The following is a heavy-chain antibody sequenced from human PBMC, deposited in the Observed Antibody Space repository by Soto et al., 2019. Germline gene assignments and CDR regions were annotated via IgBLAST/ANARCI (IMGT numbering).Heavy chain of an antibody. CDR1: GGTFSSYA. J-gene: IGHJ6*02. D-gene: IGHD3-9*01. CDR2: IIPIFGTA. Sequence: GASVKVSCKASGGTFSSYAISWVRQAPGQGLEWMGGIIPIFGTANYAQKFQGRVTITADKSTSTAYMELSSLRSEDTAVYYCARAWLRYFDWLLYYGMDVWGQGTTVTVSS. V-gene: IGHV1-69*06. CDR3: ARAWLRYFDWLLYYGMDV.